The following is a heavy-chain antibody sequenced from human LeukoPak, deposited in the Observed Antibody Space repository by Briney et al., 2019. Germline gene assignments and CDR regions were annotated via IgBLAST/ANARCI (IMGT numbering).Heavy chain of an antibody. J-gene: IGHJ4*02. V-gene: IGHV4-59*11. CDR2: IYYSGST. Sequence: SETLSLTCTVSGGSISSHYWSWIRQPPGKGLEWIGYIYYSGSTNYNPSLKSRVTISVDTSKNQFSLKLSSVTAADTAVYYCAGARPSDTAMVFEQLWGQGTLVTVSS. CDR1: GGSISSHY. CDR3: AGARPSDTAMVFEQL. D-gene: IGHD5-18*01.